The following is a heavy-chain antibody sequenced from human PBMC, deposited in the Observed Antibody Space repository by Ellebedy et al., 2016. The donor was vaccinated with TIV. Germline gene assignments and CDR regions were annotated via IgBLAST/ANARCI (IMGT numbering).Heavy chain of an antibody. CDR1: GFTFSGYS. CDR2: ISASDST. Sequence: GGSLRLXCVGSGFTFSGYSMNWVRQAPGTGLEWLSHISASDSTYYADSVRGRLTISRDNAKNSVYLQMNSLRAEDTAIYYCATDGVGIVPGDVFDIWGQGTMVTVS. D-gene: IGHD3-10*02. V-gene: IGHV3-48*01. J-gene: IGHJ3*02. CDR3: ATDGVGIVPGDVFDI.